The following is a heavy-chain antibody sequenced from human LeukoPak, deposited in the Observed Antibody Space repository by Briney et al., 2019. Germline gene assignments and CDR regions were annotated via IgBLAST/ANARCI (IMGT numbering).Heavy chain of an antibody. J-gene: IGHJ3*02. D-gene: IGHD6-13*01. CDR2: INPNSGGT. V-gene: IGHV1-2*02. CDR3: ARESGIAENAFDI. CDR1: GYTFTGYY. Sequence: ASVKVSCKASGYTFTGYYMHWVQQAPGQGLEWMGWINPNSGGTNYAQKFQGRVTMTRDTSISTAYMELSRLRSDDTAVYYCARESGIAENAFDIWGQGKMVTVSS.